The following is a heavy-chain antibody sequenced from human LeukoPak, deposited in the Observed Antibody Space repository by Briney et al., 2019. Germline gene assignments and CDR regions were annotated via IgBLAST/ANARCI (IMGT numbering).Heavy chain of an antibody. CDR3: ARGILDIVATMQAFDI. Sequence: PSETLSLTCTVSGGSISSGGYYWSWIRQHPGKGLEWIGYIYYSGSTNYNPSLKSRVTMSVDTSKNQFSLKLSSVTAADTAVYYCARGILDIVATMQAFDIWGQGTMVTVSS. D-gene: IGHD5-12*01. CDR1: GGSISSGGYY. V-gene: IGHV4-61*08. J-gene: IGHJ3*02. CDR2: IYYSGST.